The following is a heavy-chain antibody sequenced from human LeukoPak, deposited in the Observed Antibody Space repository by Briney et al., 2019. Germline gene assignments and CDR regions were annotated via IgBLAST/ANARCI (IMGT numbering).Heavy chain of an antibody. CDR1: GGSISSYY. Sequence: PSETLSLTCTVSGGSISSYYWNWIRQPPGKGLEWIGYIYYSGSTNYTPSLKSRVTMSVDTSKNQFSLKLSSVTAADTAVYYCARGKGTMITHLDYWGQGTLVTVSS. J-gene: IGHJ4*02. CDR3: ARGKGTMITHLDY. CDR2: IYYSGST. D-gene: IGHD3-22*01. V-gene: IGHV4-59*01.